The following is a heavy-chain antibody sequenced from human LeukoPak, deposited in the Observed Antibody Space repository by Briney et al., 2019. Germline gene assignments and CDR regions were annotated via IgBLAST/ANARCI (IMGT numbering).Heavy chain of an antibody. CDR2: IHHSGST. Sequence: SETLSLTCTVSGGSISSGGYYWSWIRQPPGKGLEWIGHIHHSGSTYYNPSLKSRVTISVDKSKNQLTLKLSSVTAADRAVYYCGRAHSSSVIGIKAAGSFDCLGQGSLVTVSS. V-gene: IGHV4-30-2*01. D-gene: IGHD6-13*01. CDR1: GGSISSGGYY. CDR3: GRAHSSSVIGIKAAGSFDC. J-gene: IGHJ4*02.